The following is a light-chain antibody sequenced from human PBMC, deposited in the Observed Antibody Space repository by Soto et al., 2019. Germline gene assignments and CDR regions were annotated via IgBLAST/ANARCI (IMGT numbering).Light chain of an antibody. CDR2: GAS. J-gene: IGKJ4*01. CDR3: QQYDSSVT. CDR1: QSVSSSY. V-gene: IGKV3-20*01. Sequence: EIVLTHSPGTLSLSPGERATLSCRVSQSVSSSYLAWYQQKPGQAPRLLIYGASSRASGTPDRFSGSGSGTGFTLTVSRLEPEDFAVYYCQQYDSSVTFGGGTKVDIK.